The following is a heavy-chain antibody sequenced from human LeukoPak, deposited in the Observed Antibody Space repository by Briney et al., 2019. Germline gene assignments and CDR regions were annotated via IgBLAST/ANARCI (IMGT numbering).Heavy chain of an antibody. CDR1: GFTFSSYS. V-gene: IGHV3-21*04. Sequence: GGSLRLSCAASGFTFSSYSMNWVRQAPGKGLEWVSSISSSSSYIYYADSVKGRFTISRDNSKNTLYLQMTSLRADDTAVYYCAKDGPLEEHDRSGYYLDYWGQGTLVTVSS. D-gene: IGHD3-22*01. CDR3: AKDGPLEEHDRSGYYLDY. CDR2: ISSSSSYI. J-gene: IGHJ4*02.